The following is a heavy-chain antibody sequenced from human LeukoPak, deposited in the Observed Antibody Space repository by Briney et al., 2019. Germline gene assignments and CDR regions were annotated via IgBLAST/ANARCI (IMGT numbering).Heavy chain of an antibody. CDR2: IWYDGSKK. D-gene: IGHD1-26*01. CDR1: GFIFSNYG. J-gene: IGHJ6*02. Sequence: GGSLRLSCAASGFIFSNYGMHWVRQAPGKGLEWLAVIWYDGSKKYHADSVKGRFTISRDSSKNTLYLQMNSLRAEDTAVYYCARDLEYSGTERSYGMDVWGQGTTVTVSS. CDR3: ARDLEYSGTERSYGMDV. V-gene: IGHV3-33*01.